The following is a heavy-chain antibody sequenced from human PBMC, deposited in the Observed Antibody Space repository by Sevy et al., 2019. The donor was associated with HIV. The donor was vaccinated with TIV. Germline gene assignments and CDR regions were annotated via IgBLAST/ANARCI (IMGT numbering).Heavy chain of an antibody. CDR2: VSWNGRSL. J-gene: IGHJ6*02. CDR3: ARDAGTGGSYMGYYFSMDV. Sequence: GGSLRLSCVTSGFTFDDHGMHWVREIPGKGLEWVSGVSWNGRSLGYADTVKGRFIISRDNAKKSVSLQMNSLRTEDTALYYCARDAGTGGSYMGYYFSMDVWGQGITVTVSS. CDR1: GFTFDDHG. V-gene: IGHV3-9*01. D-gene: IGHD3-10*01.